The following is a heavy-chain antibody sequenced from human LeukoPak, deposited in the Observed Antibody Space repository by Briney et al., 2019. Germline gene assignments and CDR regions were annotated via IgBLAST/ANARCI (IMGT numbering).Heavy chain of an antibody. CDR2: VYYTGST. D-gene: IGHD3-16*01. J-gene: IGHJ3*02. CDR1: GGSISTYY. CDR3: ARVGEGSFDI. Sequence: SETLSLTCTVSGGSISTYYWSWIRQPPGKGLEWIGYVYYTGSTNNNPSLKSRVTISVDTSKNQFSLRLSFVTAADTAVYYCARVGEGSFDIWGQGTLATVSS. V-gene: IGHV4-59*01.